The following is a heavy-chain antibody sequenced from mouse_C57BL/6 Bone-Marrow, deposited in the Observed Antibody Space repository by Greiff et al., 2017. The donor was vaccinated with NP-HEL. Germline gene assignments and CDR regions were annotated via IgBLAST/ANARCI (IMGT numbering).Heavy chain of an antibody. CDR3: AREGYDWCRNFDY. V-gene: IGHV1-55*01. Sequence: VKLQQPGAELVKPGASVKMSCKASGYTFTSYWITWVKQRPGQGLEWIGDIYPGSGSTNYNEKFKSKATLTVDTSSSTAYMQLSSLTSEDSAVYYCAREGYDWCRNFDYWGQGTTLTVSS. CDR1: GYTFTSYW. CDR2: IYPGSGST. D-gene: IGHD2-2*01. J-gene: IGHJ2*01.